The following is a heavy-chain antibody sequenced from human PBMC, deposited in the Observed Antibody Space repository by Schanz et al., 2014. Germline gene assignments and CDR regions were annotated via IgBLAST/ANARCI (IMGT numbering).Heavy chain of an antibody. V-gene: IGHV1-8*01. CDR1: GNPFTGYD. J-gene: IGHJ4*02. CDR3: ARGRTFDY. Sequence: QVQLIQSGPGVKRPGPSVKFSCTASGNPFTGYDITWVRQAPGQGLEWLGWMNPNSGNPGFAQKFRGRVTMTRNTSMSTAYIELHILTSEDTAVYYCARGRTFDYWGQGTLVTVSS. CDR2: MNPNSGNP.